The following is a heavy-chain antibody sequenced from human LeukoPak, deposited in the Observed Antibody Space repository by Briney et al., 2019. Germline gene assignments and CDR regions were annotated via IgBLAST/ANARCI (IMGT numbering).Heavy chain of an antibody. CDR2: IYYSGST. D-gene: IGHD6-19*01. J-gene: IGHJ4*02. CDR1: GGSISSSSNY. CDR3: ARHSKAEQWLVRSNPDY. V-gene: IGHV4-39*01. Sequence: SETLSLTCTVSGGSISSSSNYWGWIRQPPGKGLEWIVCIYYSGSTYYNPSLKSPVTISVDTTKNPLSLKLSSVTAADTAVYYCARHSKAEQWLVRSNPDYWGQGTLVTVSS.